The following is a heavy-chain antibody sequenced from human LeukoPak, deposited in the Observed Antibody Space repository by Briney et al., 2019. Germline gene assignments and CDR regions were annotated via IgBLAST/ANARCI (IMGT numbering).Heavy chain of an antibody. CDR2: IYYSEST. CDR3: ARATIAADINWFDP. Sequence: PSETLSLTCTVSGGSISSYYWNWIRQPPGKGLEWIGYIYYSESTSYNPSLKSRVTISVDTSKNQFSLKLSSVTAADTAVYYCARATIAADINWFDPWGQGTLVTVSS. D-gene: IGHD6-13*01. CDR1: GGSISSYY. V-gene: IGHV4-59*12. J-gene: IGHJ5*02.